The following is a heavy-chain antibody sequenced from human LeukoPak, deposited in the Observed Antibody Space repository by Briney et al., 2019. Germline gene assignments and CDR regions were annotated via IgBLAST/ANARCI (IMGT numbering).Heavy chain of an antibody. D-gene: IGHD3-10*01. CDR1: GFTFSCYW. V-gene: IGHV3-74*01. J-gene: IGHJ4*02. Sequence: PGGPLRLSCAASGFTFSCYWMHWVRRAPGKGLVWVSRINSDGSSTSYEDSVKGRFTISRDNAKNTLYLQMNSLRAEDTAVYYCASGYGSGSYKVNVDYWGQGTLVTVSS. CDR2: INSDGSST. CDR3: ASGYGSGSYKVNVDY.